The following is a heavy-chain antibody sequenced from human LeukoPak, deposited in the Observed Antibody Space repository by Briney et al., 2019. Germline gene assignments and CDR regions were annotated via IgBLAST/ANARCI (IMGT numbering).Heavy chain of an antibody. CDR1: GYTFTHQW. CDR3: ARHSDVIGAI. CDR2: IYPRDSDT. D-gene: IGHD3-10*01. Sequence: GESLKISCKTSGYTFTHQWIGWVRQMSGSGLEWMGIIYPRDSDTIYSPSFQGRVTISADTSINTAYLEWSSLEASDTAIYYCARHSDVIGAIWGQGTLVTLSS. J-gene: IGHJ4*02. V-gene: IGHV5-51*01.